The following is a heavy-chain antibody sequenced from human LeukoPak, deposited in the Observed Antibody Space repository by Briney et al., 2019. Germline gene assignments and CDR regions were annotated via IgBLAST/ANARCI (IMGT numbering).Heavy chain of an antibody. J-gene: IGHJ4*02. Sequence: GRSLRLSCAASGFTFSGSAMHWVRQASGKGLEWVGRIRSKANSYATAYAASVKGRFTISRDDSKNTAYLQMNSLKTEDTAVYYCTGRGIVATHTDYWGQGTLVTVSS. D-gene: IGHD1-26*01. CDR2: IRSKANSYAT. CDR3: TGRGIVATHTDY. V-gene: IGHV3-73*01. CDR1: GFTFSGSA.